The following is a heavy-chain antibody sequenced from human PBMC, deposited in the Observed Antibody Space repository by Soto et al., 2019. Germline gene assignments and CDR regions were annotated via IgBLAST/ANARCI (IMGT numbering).Heavy chain of an antibody. D-gene: IGHD4-17*01. V-gene: IGHV6-1*01. CDR1: GDSVASNSAA. CDR3: ARGWWDRDYEYYYYMDV. Sequence: PSQPLSLTCAISGDSVASNSAAWNWIRQSPSRGLEWLGRTYYRSKWYNDYAESVKRRITINPDTSKNQFSLQLNSVTPEDTAVYYCARGWWDRDYEYYYYMDVVGRGTTVTVS. J-gene: IGHJ6*03. CDR2: TYYRSKWYN.